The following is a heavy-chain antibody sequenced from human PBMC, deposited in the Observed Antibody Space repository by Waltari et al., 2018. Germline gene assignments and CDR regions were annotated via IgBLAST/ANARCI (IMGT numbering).Heavy chain of an antibody. CDR2: IYYGGST. D-gene: IGHD6-19*01. Sequence: QLQLQESGPGLVKPSETLSFTCTVSGGSISSSSYYWGWIRQPPGKGLEWIGSIYYGGSTYYNPSLMSRVTISVDTSKNQFSLKLSSVTAADTAVYYCATKRESSASGFDYWGQGTLVTVSS. CDR1: GGSISSSSYY. CDR3: ATKRESSASGFDY. J-gene: IGHJ4*02. V-gene: IGHV4-39*01.